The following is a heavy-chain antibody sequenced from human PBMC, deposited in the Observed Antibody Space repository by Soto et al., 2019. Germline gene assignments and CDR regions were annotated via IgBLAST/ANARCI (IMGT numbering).Heavy chain of an antibody. J-gene: IGHJ5*02. V-gene: IGHV4-59*08. D-gene: IGHD6-13*01. Sequence: SETLSLTCTVSGGSICTYYWSWIRQPPGKGLEWIGYIYYSGSTNYNPSLKSRVTISVDTSKNQFSLKVSSVTATDTAVYYCARLNSGSSWYDNWLDPWGQGTLVTVSS. CDR1: GGSICTYY. CDR3: ARLNSGSSWYDNWLDP. CDR2: IYYSGST.